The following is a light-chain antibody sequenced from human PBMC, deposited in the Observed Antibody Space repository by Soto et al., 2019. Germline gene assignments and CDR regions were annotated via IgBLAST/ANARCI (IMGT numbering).Light chain of an antibody. CDR1: SSDVGGYNY. J-gene: IGLJ1*01. CDR2: DVS. CDR3: CSYAGSYTYV. Sequence: QSVLTQPRSVSGSPGQSVTLSCTGTSSDVGGYNYVSWYQQHPSKVPRVMIYDVSKRPSGVPDRFSGSKSGNTASLTISGLQAVDEADYYCCSYAGSYTYVFGTGTKLTVL. V-gene: IGLV2-11*01.